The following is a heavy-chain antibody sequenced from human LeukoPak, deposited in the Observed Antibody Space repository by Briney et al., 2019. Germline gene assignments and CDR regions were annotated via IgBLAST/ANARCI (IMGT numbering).Heavy chain of an antibody. CDR1: GGSFSGYY. J-gene: IGHJ4*02. Sequence: SETLSLTCAVYGGSFSGYYWSWIRQPPGKGLEWIGEINHSGSTNYNPPLKSRVTISVDTSKNQFSLKLSSVTAADTAVYYCARAGGVKTAALDLDYWGQGTLVTVSS. CDR3: ARAGGVKTAALDLDY. V-gene: IGHV4-34*01. CDR2: INHSGST. D-gene: IGHD6-25*01.